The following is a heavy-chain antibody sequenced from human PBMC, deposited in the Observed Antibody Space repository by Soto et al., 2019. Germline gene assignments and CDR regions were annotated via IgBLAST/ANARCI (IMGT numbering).Heavy chain of an antibody. J-gene: IGHJ5*02. V-gene: IGHV3-23*01. CDR2: ITGGGENT. CDR3: AKGRIAVAAPYNWFDP. CDR1: GFTFSSYA. D-gene: IGHD6-19*01. Sequence: PGGSLRLSCAASGFTFSSYAMSWVRQAPGKGLEWVSSITGGGENTHYADSVKGRFTISRDNSMNTLSLQMNTLRVEDTAVYHCAKGRIAVAAPYNWFDPRGQGTQVTVSS.